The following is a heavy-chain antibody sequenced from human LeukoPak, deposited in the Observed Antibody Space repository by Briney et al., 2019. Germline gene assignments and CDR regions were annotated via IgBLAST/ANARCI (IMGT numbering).Heavy chain of an antibody. CDR1: GGSISSYY. J-gene: IGHJ4*02. CDR3: ARHTDIAPLSSLKY. Sequence: MTSGSLSLTCTVYGGSISSYYCSSIRQTPGKGLGWIRDIYYSVSTNYNPSFKSQVTISVDTPKNHFSWKWSSVTAADTGVYYCARHTDIAPLSSLKYWGQGTLVTVSS. D-gene: IGHD6-13*01. V-gene: IGHV4-59*08. CDR2: IYYSVST.